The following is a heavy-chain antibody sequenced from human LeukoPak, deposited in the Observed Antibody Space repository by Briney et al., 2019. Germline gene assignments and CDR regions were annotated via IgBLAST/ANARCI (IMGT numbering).Heavy chain of an antibody. V-gene: IGHV4-30-4*08. CDR2: IYYSGST. CDR1: SGSISSGDYY. Sequence: SQTLSLTCTVSSGSISSGDYYWSWIRQPPGKGLEWIGYIYYSGSTYYNPSLKSRVTISVDTSKNQFSLKLSSVTAADTAVYYCASFTYYYDSSPFDYWGQGTLVTVSS. CDR3: ASFTYYYDSSPFDY. D-gene: IGHD3-22*01. J-gene: IGHJ4*02.